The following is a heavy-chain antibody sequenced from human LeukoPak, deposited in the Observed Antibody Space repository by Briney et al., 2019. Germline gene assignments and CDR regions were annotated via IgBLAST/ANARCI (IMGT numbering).Heavy chain of an antibody. CDR1: GSTSSSYA. J-gene: IGHJ4*02. CDR3: ARGTYSSSLDY. CDR2: ISYDGSNK. V-gene: IGHV3-30-3*01. Sequence: GRSLRLSCAASGSTSSSYAMHWVRQAPGKGLEWVAVISYDGSNKYYADSVKGRFTISRDNSKNTLYLQMNSLRAEDTAVYYCARGTYSSSLDYWGQGTLVTVSS. D-gene: IGHD6-13*01.